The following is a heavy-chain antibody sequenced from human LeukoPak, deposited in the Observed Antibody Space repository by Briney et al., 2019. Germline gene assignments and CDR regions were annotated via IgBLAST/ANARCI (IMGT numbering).Heavy chain of an antibody. J-gene: IGHJ6*03. CDR1: GYTFTSYA. CDR3: ARDYPGYYYMDV. V-gene: IGHV1-3*03. Sequence: ASVKVSCKASGYTFTSYAIHWVRQAPGQRLEWMGWMNAANGKTKYSQEFQGRVTITRDTSAGTAYMELSSLRSEDTAVYYCARDYPGYYYMDVWGKGTTVTVSS. CDR2: MNAANGKT.